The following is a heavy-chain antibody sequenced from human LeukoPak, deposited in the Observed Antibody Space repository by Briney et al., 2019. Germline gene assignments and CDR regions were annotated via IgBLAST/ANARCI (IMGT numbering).Heavy chain of an antibody. J-gene: IGHJ4*02. V-gene: IGHV1-69*06. Sequence: GASVKVSCKASGGTFSSYAISWVRQAPGQGLEWMGGIIPIFGTANYAQKFQGRVTITADKSTSTAYMELSSLRSEDTAVYYCARSGELSLAMDSPFDYWGQGTLVTVSS. D-gene: IGHD3-16*02. CDR3: ARSGELSLAMDSPFDY. CDR1: GGTFSSYA. CDR2: IIPIFGTA.